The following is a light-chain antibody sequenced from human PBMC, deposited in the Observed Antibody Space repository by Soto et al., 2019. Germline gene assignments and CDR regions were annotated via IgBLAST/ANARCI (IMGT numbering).Light chain of an antibody. Sequence: DIQMTQSPSTLSASVGDRVTITCRASQSVSTWLAWYQQKPGRAPKLLIYKASYLELGVPSRFSGSGSGTEFTLTISILQPDDFATYSCQQYNSDCPTFGKGTKVEDK. CDR2: KAS. CDR3: QQYNSDCPT. CDR1: QSVSTW. V-gene: IGKV1-5*03. J-gene: IGKJ1*01.